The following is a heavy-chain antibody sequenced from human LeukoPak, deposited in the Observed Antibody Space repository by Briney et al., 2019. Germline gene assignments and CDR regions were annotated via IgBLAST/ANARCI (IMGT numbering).Heavy chain of an antibody. CDR2: ISSSSSYI. Sequence: GGSLRLSCAASGFSFSSYAMSWVRQAPGKGLEWVSSISSSSSYIYYADSVKGRFTISRDNAKNSLYLQMNSLRAEDTAVYYCARVENYDYVWGSYRDISLGYWGQGTLVTASS. D-gene: IGHD3-16*02. CDR1: GFSFSSYA. J-gene: IGHJ4*02. V-gene: IGHV3-21*01. CDR3: ARVENYDYVWGSYRDISLGY.